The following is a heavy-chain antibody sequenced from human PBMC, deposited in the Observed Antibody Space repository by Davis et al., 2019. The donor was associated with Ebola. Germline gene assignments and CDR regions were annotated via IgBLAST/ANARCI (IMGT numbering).Heavy chain of an antibody. V-gene: IGHV4-34*01. CDR2: INHSGST. Sequence: SETLSLTCAVYGGSFSGYYWSWIRQPPGKGLEWIGEINHSGSTNYNPSPKSRVTISVDTSKNQFSLKLSSVTAADTAVYYCAKTQHYYYGLDVWGQGTTVTVSS. CDR3: AKTQHYYYGLDV. CDR1: GGSFSGYY. J-gene: IGHJ6*02.